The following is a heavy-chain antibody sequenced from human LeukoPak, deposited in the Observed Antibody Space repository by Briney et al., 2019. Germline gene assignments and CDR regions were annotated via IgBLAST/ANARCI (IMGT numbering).Heavy chain of an antibody. V-gene: IGHV1-2*02. CDR2: INPNSGGT. CDR1: GGTFSSYT. J-gene: IGHJ4*02. Sequence: ASVKVSCTASGGTFSSYTISWVRQAPGQGLEWMGWINPNSGGTNYAQKFQGRVTMTRDTSISTAYVELSRLRSDDTAVYYCARLVAVAGDWGQGTLVTVSS. D-gene: IGHD6-19*01. CDR3: ARLVAVAGD.